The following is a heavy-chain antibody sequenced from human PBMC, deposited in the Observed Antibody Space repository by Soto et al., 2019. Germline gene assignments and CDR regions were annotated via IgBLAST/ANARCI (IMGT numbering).Heavy chain of an antibody. D-gene: IGHD6-6*01. CDR1: GGSISSGNYY. J-gene: IGHJ4*02. Sequence: QVQLQESGPGLVKPSQTLSLSCTVSGGSISSGNYYWSWIRQPPGKGLEWIGYIYNSGSTYHNPSLKSRVTISVDTSKNQFSLNLSSVTAADTAVYYCARRRRVASSTYYFDYWGQGTLVTVSS. CDR2: IYNSGST. V-gene: IGHV4-30-4*01. CDR3: ARRRRVASSTYYFDY.